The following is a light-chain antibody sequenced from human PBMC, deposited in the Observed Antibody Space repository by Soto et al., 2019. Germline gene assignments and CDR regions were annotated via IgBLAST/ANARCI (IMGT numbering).Light chain of an antibody. Sequence: ESVLTQSPGTLSLSPGERATLSCRASQSVTNRYFAWYQQRPGQAPRLLIYGISNRATGIPDRFSGSGSGTDFTLTISRLEPEDFVVYYCQQYSSLPHTFGQGPKLEVK. J-gene: IGKJ2*01. CDR1: QSVTNRY. CDR3: QQYSSLPHT. CDR2: GIS. V-gene: IGKV3-20*01.